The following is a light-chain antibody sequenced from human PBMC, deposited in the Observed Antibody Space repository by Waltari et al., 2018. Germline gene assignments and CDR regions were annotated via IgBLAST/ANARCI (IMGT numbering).Light chain of an antibody. J-gene: IGLJ2*01. Sequence: QSALTQPASVSGSPGQWITIACTGTSSDVGGYNYVSWYQQHPGKAHKLMIYEVSNRPSGVSNRFSGXKSGNTASLTISGLQAEDEADYYCSSYTSSSTLNXVFGGGTKLTVL. CDR3: SSYTSSSTLNXV. CDR2: EVS. V-gene: IGLV2-14*01. CDR1: SSDVGGYNY.